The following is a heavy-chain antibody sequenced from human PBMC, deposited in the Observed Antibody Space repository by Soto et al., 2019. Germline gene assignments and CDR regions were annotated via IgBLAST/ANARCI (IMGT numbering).Heavy chain of an antibody. V-gene: IGHV3-13*01. CDR2: LGAGGDT. Sequence: EVQVVESGGGLAQPGGSLRLACAASGFTVSSYDMHWVRHATGKGLEWVSTLGAGGDTYFSDAVKGRLAISREGARNSQYLQMNNLGAGDTALYFYTRGQRVRTTRDTSISGPLEYWGQGTLVAVSS. D-gene: IGHD1-1*01. CDR1: GFTVSSYD. CDR3: TRGQRVRTTRDTSISGPLEY. J-gene: IGHJ4*02.